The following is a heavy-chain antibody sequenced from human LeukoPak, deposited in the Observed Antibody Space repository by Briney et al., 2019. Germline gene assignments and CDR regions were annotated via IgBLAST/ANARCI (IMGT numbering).Heavy chain of an antibody. CDR3: ARDCGRWGHDAFDI. J-gene: IGHJ3*02. CDR1: GYSLSDYS. Sequence: ASVKVSCRASGYSLSDYSIHWVRQAPGQGLEWMGCMGCINSNSGDTNYAQKFQGRVTVTRDTSINTAYMELSRLRSDDTAVYYCARDCGRWGHDAFDIWGQGTMVTVSS. D-gene: IGHD7-27*01. CDR2: INSNSGDT. V-gene: IGHV1-2*02.